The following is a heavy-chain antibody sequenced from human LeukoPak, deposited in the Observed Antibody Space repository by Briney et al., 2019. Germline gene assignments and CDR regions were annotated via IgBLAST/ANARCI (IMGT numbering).Heavy chain of an antibody. CDR2: ITNNGGNT. J-gene: IGHJ4*02. CDR1: GFTFSSYT. CDR3: VIVRGYFDSSGSDY. V-gene: IGHV3-64D*06. D-gene: IGHD3-9*01. Sequence: GGSMRLSCSASGFTFSSYTIHWDRQAPGKGLEFVSAITNNGGNTYYADSVKGRFTISRDNSKNTVYLQMSSLRAEDTAVYYCVIVRGYFDSSGSDYWGQGTLVTVSS.